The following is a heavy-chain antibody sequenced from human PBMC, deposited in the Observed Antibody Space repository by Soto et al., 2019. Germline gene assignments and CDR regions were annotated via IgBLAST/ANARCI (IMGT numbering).Heavy chain of an antibody. CDR3: ARARMGARAPDY. Sequence: SETLSLTCTVSGGSITSGGSFWSWIRQHPGKGPEWIAFIGYSGATSYNPSLASRVTISADTYKSQFSLNLRAEDTAVYYCARARMGARAPDYWGQGTLVTVSS. CDR2: IGYSGAT. J-gene: IGHJ4*02. V-gene: IGHV4-31*03. D-gene: IGHD1-26*01. CDR1: GGSITSGGSF.